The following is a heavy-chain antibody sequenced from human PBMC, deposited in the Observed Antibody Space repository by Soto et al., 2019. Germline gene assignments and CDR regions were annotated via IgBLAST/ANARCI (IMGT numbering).Heavy chain of an antibody. CDR2: ISSSSSYT. V-gene: IGHV3-11*06. CDR1: GFTFSDYY. CDR3: ARAGGSGYDTNLKHNWFDP. J-gene: IGHJ5*02. Sequence: QVQLVESGGGLVKPGGSLRLSCAASGFTFSDYYMSWIRQAPGKGLEWVSYISSSSSYTNYADSVKGRFTISRDNAKNSLYLQMNSLRAEDTAVYYCARAGGSGYDTNLKHNWFDPWGQGTLVTVSS. D-gene: IGHD5-12*01.